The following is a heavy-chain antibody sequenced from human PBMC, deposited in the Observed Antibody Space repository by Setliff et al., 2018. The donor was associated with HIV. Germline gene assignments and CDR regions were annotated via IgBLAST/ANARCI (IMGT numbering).Heavy chain of an antibody. D-gene: IGHD6-19*01. V-gene: IGHV3-23*01. CDR2: ISGSGGST. CDR1: GFTFSSYA. Sequence: LRLSCAASGFTFSSYAMSWVRQAPGKGLEWVSAISGSGGSTYYADSVKGRFTISRDNSKNTLYLQMNSLRAEDTAVYYCAKPPYSSGLYDYWGQGTLVTVSS. J-gene: IGHJ4*02. CDR3: AKPPYSSGLYDY.